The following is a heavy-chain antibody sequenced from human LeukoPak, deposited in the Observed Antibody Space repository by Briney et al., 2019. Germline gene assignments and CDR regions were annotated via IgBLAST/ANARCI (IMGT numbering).Heavy chain of an antibody. CDR1: GFILSDHY. Sequence: QPGGSLRLSCAASGFILSDHYIDWVRQAPGKGLEWVGRTRNKANSYTTEYAASVKGRFTISRDDPKNLLYLQMNSLKSEDTAAYYCGRSGRYRPSDLWGQGTLVTVSS. V-gene: IGHV3-72*01. CDR2: TRNKANSYTT. J-gene: IGHJ5*02. D-gene: IGHD1-26*01. CDR3: GRSGRYRPSDL.